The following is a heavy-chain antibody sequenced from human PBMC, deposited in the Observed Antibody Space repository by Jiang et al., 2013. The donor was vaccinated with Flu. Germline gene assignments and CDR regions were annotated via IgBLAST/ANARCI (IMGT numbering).Heavy chain of an antibody. CDR2: IYPGDSDT. CDR1: GYSFTSYW. D-gene: IGHD3-10*01. Sequence: PGESLKISCKGSGYSFTSYWIGWVRQMPGKGLEWMGIIYPGDSDTRYSPSFQGQVTISADKSISTAYLQWSSLKASDTAMYYCARFQEGLYYYGSGSYYSDTSWFDPWGQGTLVTVSS. V-gene: IGHV5-51*01. J-gene: IGHJ5*02. CDR3: ARFQEGLYYYGSGSYYSDTSWFDP.